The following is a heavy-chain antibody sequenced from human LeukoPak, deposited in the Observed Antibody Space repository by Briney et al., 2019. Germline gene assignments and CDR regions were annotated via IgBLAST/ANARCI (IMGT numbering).Heavy chain of an antibody. CDR2: INPYSGDT. CDR3: ATARDVLTTISVGGFDY. J-gene: IGHJ4*02. V-gene: IGHV1-2*02. D-gene: IGHD3-3*01. CDR1: GYTFTGYF. Sequence: ASVKVSCKASGYTFTGYFMHWVRQAPGQGLEWMGWINPYSGDTNYAQKFQGRVTMTRDTSISTAFMELSRLRSDDTAVYYCATARDVLTTISVGGFDYWGQGTLVTVSS.